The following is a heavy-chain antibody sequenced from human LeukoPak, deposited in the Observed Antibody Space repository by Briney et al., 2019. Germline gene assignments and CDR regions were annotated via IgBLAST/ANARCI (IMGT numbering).Heavy chain of an antibody. J-gene: IGHJ3*02. CDR2: IRYDESDK. Sequence: SGGSLRLSCATSGFTFSHYGMHWVRQPPGRGLDWVAHIRYDESDKYYADSVKGRFTISRDNAKNSLYLQMNSLRAEDTALYYCARAGYSYGALWEDAFDIWGQGTMVTVSS. V-gene: IGHV3-30*02. CDR3: ARAGYSYGALWEDAFDI. CDR1: GFTFSHYG. D-gene: IGHD5-18*01.